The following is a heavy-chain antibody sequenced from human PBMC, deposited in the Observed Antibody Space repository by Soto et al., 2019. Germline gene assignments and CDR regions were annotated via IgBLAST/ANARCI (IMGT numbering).Heavy chain of an antibody. CDR2: ISYDESNQ. Sequence: QAQLVESGGGVVQPGRSLRLSCVASEFTLSNFGMHWVRQAPGKGLEWVAVISYDESNQYYADSVKGRFTISRDNSKNTLYLQMNRLRAEDTAVYHCAKETADLGDCYRTSCPYSYYYGLDVWGQGTTVTVSS. CDR1: EFTLSNFG. D-gene: IGHD2-2*01. V-gene: IGHV3-30*18. J-gene: IGHJ6*02. CDR3: AKETADLGDCYRTSCPYSYYYGLDV.